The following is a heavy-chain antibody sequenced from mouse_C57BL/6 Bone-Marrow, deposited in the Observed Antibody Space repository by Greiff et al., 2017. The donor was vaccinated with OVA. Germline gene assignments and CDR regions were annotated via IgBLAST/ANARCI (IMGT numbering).Heavy chain of an antibody. D-gene: IGHD2-2*01. J-gene: IGHJ3*01. CDR2: IYPSDSET. CDR3: AVWLRRLRFAY. Sequence: QVQLQQPGAELVRPGSSVKLSCKASGYTFTSYWMDWVKQRPGQGLEWIGNIYPSDSETHYKQKFKDKATLTVDKSSSTAYMQLSSLTSEDSAVYYCAVWLRRLRFAYWGQGTLVTVSA. V-gene: IGHV1-61*01. CDR1: GYTFTSYW.